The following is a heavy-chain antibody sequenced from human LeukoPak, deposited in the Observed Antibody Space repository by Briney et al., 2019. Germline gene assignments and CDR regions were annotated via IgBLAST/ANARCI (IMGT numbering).Heavy chain of an antibody. J-gene: IGHJ4*02. Sequence: SETLSLTCTVSGGSISSSSYYWGWIRQPPGKGLEWIGSIYYSGSTYYNPSLKSRVTISVDTSKNQFSLKLSSVTAADTAVYYCARLSPSSGRPHLDYWGQGTLVTVSS. V-gene: IGHV4-39*01. CDR3: ARLSPSSGRPHLDY. CDR2: IYYSGST. CDR1: GGSISSSSYY. D-gene: IGHD3-10*01.